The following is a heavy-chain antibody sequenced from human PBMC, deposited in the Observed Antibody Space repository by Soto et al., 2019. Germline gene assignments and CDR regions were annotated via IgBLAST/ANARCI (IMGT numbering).Heavy chain of an antibody. CDR3: ARGLRANPGGYGMDV. CDR1: GGSISSGDYY. Sequence: SETLSLTCTVSGGSISSGDYYWSWIRQPPGKGLEWIGYIYYSGSTYYNPSLKSRVTISVDTSKNQFSLKLSSVTAADTAVYYCARGLRANPGGYGMDVWGQGTTVTVSS. D-gene: IGHD5-12*01. CDR2: IYYSGST. J-gene: IGHJ6*02. V-gene: IGHV4-30-4*01.